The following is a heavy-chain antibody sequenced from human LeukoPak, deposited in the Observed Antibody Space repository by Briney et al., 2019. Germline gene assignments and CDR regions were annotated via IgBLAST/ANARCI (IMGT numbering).Heavy chain of an antibody. Sequence: GGSLRLSCAASGFTFSSYAMSWVRQAPGKGLEWVSAISGSGGSTYYADSVKGRFTISRDSSKNTLYLQMNSLRAEDTAVYYCAKSHYGDYEYFDYWGQGTLVTVSS. D-gene: IGHD4-17*01. J-gene: IGHJ4*02. CDR3: AKSHYGDYEYFDY. CDR2: ISGSGGST. V-gene: IGHV3-23*01. CDR1: GFTFSSYA.